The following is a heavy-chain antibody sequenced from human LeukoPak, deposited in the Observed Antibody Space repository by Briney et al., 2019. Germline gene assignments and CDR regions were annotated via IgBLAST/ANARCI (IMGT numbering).Heavy chain of an antibody. Sequence: ASVKVSCKASGYTFTGYYMHWVRQAPGQGLEWMGRINPNSGGTNYAQKFQGRVTMTRDTSISTAYMELSRLRSDDTAVYYCVRALAAAAGPRDWGQGTLVTVSS. CDR3: VRALAAAAGPRD. V-gene: IGHV1-2*06. CDR2: INPNSGGT. CDR1: GYTFTGYY. D-gene: IGHD6-13*01. J-gene: IGHJ4*02.